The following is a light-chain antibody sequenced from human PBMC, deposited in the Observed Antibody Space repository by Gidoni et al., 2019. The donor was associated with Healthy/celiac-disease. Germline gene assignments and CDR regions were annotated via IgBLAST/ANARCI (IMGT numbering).Light chain of an antibody. CDR2: GAS. Sequence: VLTQSPGTLSLSPGERPTLSCRASQSVSSSYLACYQQKPGQAPRRLIYGASSRATGIPDRCSGSGSGTDFTLTISRLEPEDVAVYYCQQYGSSPLWTFGQGTKVEIK. CDR3: QQYGSSPLWT. J-gene: IGKJ1*01. V-gene: IGKV3-20*01. CDR1: QSVSSSY.